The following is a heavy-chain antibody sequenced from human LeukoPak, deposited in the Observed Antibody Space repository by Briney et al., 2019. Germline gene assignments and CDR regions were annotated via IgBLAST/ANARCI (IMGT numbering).Heavy chain of an antibody. Sequence: SETLSLTCTVSGGSISSGRYYGSWIRQPARKGLEWIGRVYTSGGTYYNPSLKSRVTMSLDTSKNQFSLKLSCVTAADTAVYYCARDQEGITAAGTYWGQGTLVTVSS. V-gene: IGHV4-61*02. D-gene: IGHD6-13*01. CDR1: GGSISSGRYY. J-gene: IGHJ4*02. CDR3: ARDQEGITAAGTY. CDR2: VYTSGGT.